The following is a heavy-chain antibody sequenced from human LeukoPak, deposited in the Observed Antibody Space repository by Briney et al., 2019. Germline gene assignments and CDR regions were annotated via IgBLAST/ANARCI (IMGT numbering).Heavy chain of an antibody. CDR2: ISGSGGST. J-gene: IGHJ4*02. D-gene: IGHD2-2*01. V-gene: IGHV3-23*01. CDR3: AKTGVVVPAAPSTFDY. CDR1: GFTFSSYG. Sequence: GGSLRLSCAASGFTFSSYGMSWVRQAPGKGLEWVSAISGSGGSTYYADSVKGRFTISRDNSKNTLYLQMNSLRAEDTAVYYCAKTGVVVPAAPSTFDYWGQGTLVTVSS.